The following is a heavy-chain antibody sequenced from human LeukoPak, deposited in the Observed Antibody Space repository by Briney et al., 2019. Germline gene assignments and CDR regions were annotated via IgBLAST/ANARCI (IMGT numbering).Heavy chain of an antibody. Sequence: PGGSLRLSCAASGFSFSSYGMHWVRQAPGKGLEWVALIWYDGSNKYCTDSVKGRLTISRDNSKNTLYLQMNSLRAEDTALYYCARDYGMDFWGQGTTVTVSS. CDR2: IWYDGSNK. V-gene: IGHV3-33*01. CDR1: GFSFSSYG. CDR3: ARDYGMDF. J-gene: IGHJ6*02.